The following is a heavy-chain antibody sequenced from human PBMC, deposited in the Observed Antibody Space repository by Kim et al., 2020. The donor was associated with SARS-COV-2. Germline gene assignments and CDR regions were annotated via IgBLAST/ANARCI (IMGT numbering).Heavy chain of an antibody. Sequence: GESLKISCKGSGYSFTSYWIGWVRQMPGKGLEWMGIIYPGDSDTRYSPSFQGQVTISADKSISTAYLQWSSLKASDTAMHYCARQKEATTAYYYYYGMDVWGQGTTVTVSS. J-gene: IGHJ6*02. V-gene: IGHV5-51*01. CDR2: IYPGDSDT. D-gene: IGHD1-1*01. CDR3: ARQKEATTAYYYYYGMDV. CDR1: GYSFTSYW.